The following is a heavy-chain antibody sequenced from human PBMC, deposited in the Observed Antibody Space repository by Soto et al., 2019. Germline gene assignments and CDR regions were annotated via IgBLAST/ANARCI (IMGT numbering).Heavy chain of an antibody. J-gene: IGHJ6*03. CDR1: GFTFDDYA. V-gene: IGHV3-9*01. D-gene: IGHD5-18*01. CDR3: AKASWIHLWLGYMDV. Sequence: DVQLVESGGGLVQPGRSLRLSCAASGFTFDDYAMHWVRQAPGKGLEWVSGISWNSGSIGYADSVKGRFTISRDNAKNSLYLQMNSLRAEDTALYYCAKASWIHLWLGYMDVWGKGTTVTVSS. CDR2: ISWNSGSI.